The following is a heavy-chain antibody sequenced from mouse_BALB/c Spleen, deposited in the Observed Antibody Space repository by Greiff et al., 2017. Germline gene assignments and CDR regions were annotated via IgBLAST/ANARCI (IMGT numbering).Heavy chain of an antibody. CDR2: ISSGSSTI. V-gene: IGHV5-17*02. Sequence: EVQGVEFGGGLVQPGGSRKLSCAASGFTFSSFGMHWVRQAPEKGLEWVAYISSGSSTIYYADTVKGRFTISRDNPKNTLFLQMTSLRSEDTAMYYCARRDYSFDYWGQGTTLTVSS. CDR3: ARRDYSFDY. J-gene: IGHJ2*01. CDR1: GFTFSSFG.